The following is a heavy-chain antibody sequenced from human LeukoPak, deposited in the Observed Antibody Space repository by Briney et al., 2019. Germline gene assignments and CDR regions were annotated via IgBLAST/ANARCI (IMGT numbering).Heavy chain of an antibody. CDR3: ARRIRSDYYYGMDV. CDR1: GFTFSSYE. Sequence: GGSLRLSCAASGFTFSSYEMNWVRQAPGKGLEWVSYISSSGSTIYYADSVKGRFTISRDNAKKSLYLQMNSLRAEDTAVYYCARRIRSDYYYGMDVWGQGTTVTVSS. V-gene: IGHV3-48*03. CDR2: ISSSGSTI. J-gene: IGHJ6*02. D-gene: IGHD2-15*01.